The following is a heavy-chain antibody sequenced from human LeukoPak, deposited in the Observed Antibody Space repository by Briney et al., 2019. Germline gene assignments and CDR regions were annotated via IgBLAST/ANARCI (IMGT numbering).Heavy chain of an antibody. Sequence: GGSLRLSCAASGFTFSNYWMHWVRQAPGKGLEWVAVIWYDGSNKYYADSVKGRFTISRDNSKNTLYLQMNSLRAEDTAVYYCGVGATYYFDYWGQGTLVTVSS. D-gene: IGHD1-26*01. V-gene: IGHV3-33*08. CDR2: IWYDGSNK. CDR1: GFTFSNYW. CDR3: GVGATYYFDY. J-gene: IGHJ4*02.